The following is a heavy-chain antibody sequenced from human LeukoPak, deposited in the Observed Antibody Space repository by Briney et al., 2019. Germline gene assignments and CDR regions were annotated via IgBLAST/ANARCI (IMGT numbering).Heavy chain of an antibody. V-gene: IGHV1-69*13. CDR1: GGTFSSYA. Sequence: ASVKVSCKASGGTFSSYAISWVRQAPGQGLEWMGGIIPIFGTANYAQKFQGRVTITADESTSTAYMELSSLRSEDTAVYYCARDGYCSSTSCYARPFYYYYYGMDVWGQGTTVTVSS. CDR2: IIPIFGTA. D-gene: IGHD2-2*03. J-gene: IGHJ6*02. CDR3: ARDGYCSSTSCYARPFYYYYYGMDV.